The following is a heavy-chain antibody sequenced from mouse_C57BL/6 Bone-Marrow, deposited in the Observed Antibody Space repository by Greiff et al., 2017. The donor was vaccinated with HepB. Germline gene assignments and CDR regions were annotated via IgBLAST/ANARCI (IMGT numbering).Heavy chain of an antibody. Sequence: VKLQESGAELVRPGASVTLSCKASGYTFTDYEMHWVKQTPVHGLEWIGAIDPETGGTAYNQKFKGKAILTADKSSSTAYMELRSLTSEDSAVYYCTRSYHWYFDVWGTGTTVTVSS. V-gene: IGHV1-15*01. CDR2: IDPETGGT. CDR1: GYTFTDYE. D-gene: IGHD2-12*01. J-gene: IGHJ1*03. CDR3: TRSYHWYFDV.